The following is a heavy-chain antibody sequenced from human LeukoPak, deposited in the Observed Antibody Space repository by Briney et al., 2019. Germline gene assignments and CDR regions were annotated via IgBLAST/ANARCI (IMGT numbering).Heavy chain of an antibody. CDR2: ISGDGGRT. CDR3: ANEAASLGAFDI. D-gene: IGHD6-13*01. CDR1: GFTFDDHA. J-gene: IGHJ3*02. V-gene: IGHV3-43*02. Sequence: GGSLRLSCAASGFTFDDHAMHWVRQAPGKGLEWVSLISGDGGRTYYADSVKGRFTISRDNSKNSLYLQMNSLRTEDTALYYCANEAASLGAFDIWGQGTMVTVSS.